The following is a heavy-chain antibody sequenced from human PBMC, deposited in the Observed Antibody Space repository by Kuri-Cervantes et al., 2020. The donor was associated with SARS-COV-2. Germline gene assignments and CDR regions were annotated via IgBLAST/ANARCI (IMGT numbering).Heavy chain of an antibody. CDR3: ARGGLLWFGELLYDY. D-gene: IGHD3-10*01. CDR1: GFTFSDYA. V-gene: IGHV3-21*01. Sequence: GESLKISCAASGFTFSDYAFNWVRQAPGKGLEWVSSISSSSSYIYYADSVKGRFTISRDNAKNSLYLQMNSLRAEDTAVYYCARGGLLWFGELLYDYWGQGTLVTVSS. CDR2: ISSSSSYI. J-gene: IGHJ4*02.